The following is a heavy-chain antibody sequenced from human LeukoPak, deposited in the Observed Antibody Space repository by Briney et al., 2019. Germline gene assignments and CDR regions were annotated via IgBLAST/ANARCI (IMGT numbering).Heavy chain of an antibody. D-gene: IGHD4/OR15-4a*01. Sequence: GGSLRLSCAASGFTFSSYSMNWVRQAPGKGLEWVSSISSSSSYIYYADSVKGRFTISRDNAKNSLYLQMNSLRAEDTAVYYCARGLLLGGAEYFQHWGQGTLVTVSS. CDR1: GFTFSSYS. CDR2: ISSSSSYI. V-gene: IGHV3-21*01. J-gene: IGHJ1*01. CDR3: ARGLLLGGAEYFQH.